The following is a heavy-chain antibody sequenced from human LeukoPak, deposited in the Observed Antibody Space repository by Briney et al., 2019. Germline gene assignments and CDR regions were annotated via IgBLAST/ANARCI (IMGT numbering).Heavy chain of an antibody. CDR2: IRYDGSKS. V-gene: IGHV3-30*02. J-gene: IGHJ3*02. D-gene: IGHD1-26*01. Sequence: TGGSLRLSCAASGFTFNSYGMHWVRHAPGKGLKGGAFIRYDGSKSYFADSVKGRFALSRDNSKNTLYLQMSSLRPEDTAVYFCAKDGGSGSYFAFDIWGQGTMVTVSS. CDR1: GFTFNSYG. CDR3: AKDGGSGSYFAFDI.